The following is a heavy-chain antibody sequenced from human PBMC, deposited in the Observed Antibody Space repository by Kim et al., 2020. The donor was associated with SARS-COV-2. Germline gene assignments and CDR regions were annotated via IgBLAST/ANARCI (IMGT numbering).Heavy chain of an antibody. J-gene: IGHJ4*02. V-gene: IGHV3-72*01. CDR3: ARAGYGKGFDY. D-gene: IGHD3-10*01. Sequence: EYAASVKGRLTIARDDVKNSLYLHMNSVRTEDTAVYYCARAGYGKGFDYWGQGTLVTVSS.